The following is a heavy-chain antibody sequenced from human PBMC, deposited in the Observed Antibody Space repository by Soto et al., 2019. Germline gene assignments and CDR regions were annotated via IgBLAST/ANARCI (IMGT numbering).Heavy chain of an antibody. Sequence: SETLSLTCAVYGGSFSGYYWSWIRQPPGKGLEWIGEINHSGNTNYNPSLKSRVTISVDTSKNQFSLKLSSVTAADTAVYYCARDGVDFWSGYYRPGNNWFDPWGQGTLVTVSS. J-gene: IGHJ5*02. CDR3: ARDGVDFWSGYYRPGNNWFDP. V-gene: IGHV4-34*01. CDR1: GGSFSGYY. CDR2: INHSGNT. D-gene: IGHD3-3*01.